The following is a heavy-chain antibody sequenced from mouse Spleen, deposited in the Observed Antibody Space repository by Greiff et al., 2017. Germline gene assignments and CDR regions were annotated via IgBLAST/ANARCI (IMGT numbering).Heavy chain of an antibody. CDR3: TAYDYDGRPFDY. D-gene: IGHD2-4*01. Sequence: VQLQQSGAELVRPGASVKLSCTASGFNIKDDYMHWVKQRPEQGLEWIGWIDPENGDTEYASKFQGKATITADTSSNTAYLQLSSLTSEDTAVYYCTAYDYDGRPFDYWGQGTTLTVSS. CDR2: IDPENGDT. V-gene: IGHV14-4*01. J-gene: IGHJ2*01. CDR1: GFNIKDDY.